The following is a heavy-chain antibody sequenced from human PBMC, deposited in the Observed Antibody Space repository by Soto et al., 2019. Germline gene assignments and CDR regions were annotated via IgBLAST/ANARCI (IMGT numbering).Heavy chain of an antibody. J-gene: IGHJ4*02. CDR3: AKDAVYNDGLWLMDH. Sequence: PGGSLRLSCAGSGFTLSTYAMTWVRQAPGKGLECVSGIVGSGDEIHYADSVKGRFTISKDNSKNTLYLQMNSLRADDTAVYYCAKDAVYNDGLWLMDHWGQGTLVTVSS. D-gene: IGHD2-21*01. CDR1: GFTLSTYA. V-gene: IGHV3-23*01. CDR2: IVGSGDEI.